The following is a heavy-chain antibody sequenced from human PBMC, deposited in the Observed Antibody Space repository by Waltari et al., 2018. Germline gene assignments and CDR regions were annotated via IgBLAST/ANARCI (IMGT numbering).Heavy chain of an antibody. CDR3: ARSYLRRAVAGQPPGY. J-gene: IGHJ4*02. Sequence: QVQLVQSGAEVKKPGASVKVSCKASGYTFTSYDINWVRQATGPGLEWMGWMKPNSGNTGYAQKFQGRVTITRNTSISTAYMELSSLRSEDTAVYYCARSYLRRAVAGQPPGYWGQGTLVTVSS. D-gene: IGHD6-19*01. CDR1: GYTFTSYD. V-gene: IGHV1-8*03. CDR2: MKPNSGNT.